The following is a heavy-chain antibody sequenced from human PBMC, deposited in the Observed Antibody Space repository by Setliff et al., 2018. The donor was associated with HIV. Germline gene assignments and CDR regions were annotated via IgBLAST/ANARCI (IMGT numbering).Heavy chain of an antibody. D-gene: IGHD3-10*01. J-gene: IGHJ6*03. CDR3: ARDGPLEGSYRYYYYYMDV. CDR1: GGSISSSSHY. V-gene: IGHV4-61*01. Sequence: SETLSLTCTVSGGSISSSSHYWSWIRHPPGKGLEWIGYIYYSGSTNYNPPLKCRVTISVDTSKNQFSLKLSSVTAADTAVYYCARDGPLEGSYRYYYYYMDVWGKGTTVTVSS. CDR2: IYYSGST.